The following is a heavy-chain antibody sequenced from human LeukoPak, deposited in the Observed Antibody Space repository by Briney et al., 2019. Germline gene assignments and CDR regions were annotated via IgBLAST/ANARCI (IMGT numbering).Heavy chain of an antibody. CDR3: ARDRYGGGDAFDI. Sequence: SETLSLTCTVSGGSISSYYWSWIRQPPGKGLEWIGYIYYSGSTNYNPSLKSRVTISVDTSKNQFSLKLSSATAADTAVYYCARDRYGGGDAFDIWGQGTMVTVSS. V-gene: IGHV4-59*01. D-gene: IGHD4-23*01. J-gene: IGHJ3*02. CDR1: GGSISSYY. CDR2: IYYSGST.